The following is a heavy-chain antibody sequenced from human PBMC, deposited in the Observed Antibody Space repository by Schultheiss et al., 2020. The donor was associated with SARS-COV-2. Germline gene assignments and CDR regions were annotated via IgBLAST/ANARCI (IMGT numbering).Heavy chain of an antibody. Sequence: GESLKISCAASGFTFSSYAMHWVRQAPGKGLEWVAVISYDGSNKYYADSVKGRFTISRDNSKNTLYLQMNSLRAEDTAVYYCARDSGSYPEFRGQGTLVTVSS. D-gene: IGHD1-26*01. CDR2: ISYDGSNK. V-gene: IGHV3-30-3*01. CDR3: ARDSGSYPEF. CDR1: GFTFSSYA. J-gene: IGHJ4*02.